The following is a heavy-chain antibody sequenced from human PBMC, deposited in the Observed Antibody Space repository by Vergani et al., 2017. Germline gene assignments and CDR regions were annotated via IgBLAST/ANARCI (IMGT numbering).Heavy chain of an antibody. V-gene: IGHV4-39*01. J-gene: IGHJ6*02. CDR2: MDYSGST. CDR1: GDSVISTDYH. CDR3: ARASGSYPYYYGMDV. D-gene: IGHD1-26*01. Sequence: QVQLQQWGPGLVKPSETLSLTCTVSGDSVISTDYHWGWIRQPPGKGLEWIGSMDYSGSTSYNPSLESRISISFETPKNQFSLKLSSVTAADTAVYYCARASGSYPYYYGMDVWGQGTTVTVSS.